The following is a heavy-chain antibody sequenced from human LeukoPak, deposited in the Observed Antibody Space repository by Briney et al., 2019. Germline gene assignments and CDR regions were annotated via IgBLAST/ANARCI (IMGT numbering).Heavy chain of an antibody. CDR2: INHSGST. CDR3: ARHNYDSSGYYYEFDY. V-gene: IGHV4-34*01. CDR1: GGSFSGYY. J-gene: IGHJ4*02. Sequence: SETLSLTCAVYGGSFSGYYWSWIRQPPGKGLEWIGEINHSGSTNYNPSLKSRVTISVDTSKNLFSLKLSSVTAADTAVYYCARHNYDSSGYYYEFDYWGQGTLVTVSS. D-gene: IGHD3-22*01.